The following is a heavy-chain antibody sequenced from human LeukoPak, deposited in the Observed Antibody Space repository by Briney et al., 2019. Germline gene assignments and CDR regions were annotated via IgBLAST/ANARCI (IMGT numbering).Heavy chain of an antibody. CDR2: IYHSGST. D-gene: IGHD3-3*01. Sequence: SGTLSLTCAVSGGSISSSNWWSWVRQPPGKGLEWIGEIYHSGSTNYNPSLKSRVTISVDKSKNQFSLKLSSVTAADTAVYYCERGYDFWSGYYPRSLYYYGMDVWGQGTTVTVSS. CDR3: ERGYDFWSGYYPRSLYYYGMDV. V-gene: IGHV4-4*02. CDR1: GGSISSSNW. J-gene: IGHJ6*02.